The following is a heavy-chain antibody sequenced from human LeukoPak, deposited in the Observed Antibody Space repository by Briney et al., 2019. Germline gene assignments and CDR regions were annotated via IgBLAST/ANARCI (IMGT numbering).Heavy chain of an antibody. Sequence: SETLSLTCTVSGGSISSYYWSWIRQPPGKGLDWIGYIYYSGSTNYNPSLKSRVTISVDTSKNQFSLKLSSVTAADTAVYYCARVLVSSSSYYFDYWGQGTLVTVSS. CDR1: GGSISSYY. J-gene: IGHJ4*02. CDR3: ARVLVSSSSYYFDY. CDR2: IYYSGST. V-gene: IGHV4-59*01. D-gene: IGHD6-6*01.